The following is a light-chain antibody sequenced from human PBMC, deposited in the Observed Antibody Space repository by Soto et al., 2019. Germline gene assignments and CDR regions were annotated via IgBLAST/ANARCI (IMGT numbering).Light chain of an antibody. V-gene: IGLV2-11*01. J-gene: IGLJ3*02. CDR3: FSYTASDMWV. CDR1: NSDVGAYTF. CDR2: AVS. Sequence: QSAVTPPLSACWSPGHAVTISCTGTNSDVGAYTFVSWYQQLPGKAPKLIISAVSYRPSGVPDRFSGSKSGNTASLTISGLQAEDEADYYCFSYTASDMWVFGGGTKVTVL.